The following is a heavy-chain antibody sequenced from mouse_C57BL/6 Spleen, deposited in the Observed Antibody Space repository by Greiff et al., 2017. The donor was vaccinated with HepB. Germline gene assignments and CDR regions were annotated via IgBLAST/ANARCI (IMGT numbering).Heavy chain of an antibody. CDR2: IYPGDGDT. Sequence: QVQLQQSGAELVKPGASVKISCKASGYAFSSYWMNWVKQRPGKGLEWIGQIYPGDGDTNYNGKFKGKATLTADKSSSTAYMQLSSLTSEDSAVYFCARQDDYDLIFDYWGQGTTLTVSS. J-gene: IGHJ2*01. CDR1: GYAFSSYW. V-gene: IGHV1-80*01. CDR3: ARQDDYDLIFDY. D-gene: IGHD2-4*01.